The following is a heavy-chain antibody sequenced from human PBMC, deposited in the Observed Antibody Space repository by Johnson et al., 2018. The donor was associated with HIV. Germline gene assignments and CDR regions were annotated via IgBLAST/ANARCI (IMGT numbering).Heavy chain of an antibody. CDR3: AKTRMGGILDAFDL. Sequence: QVQLVESGRGLVQSGGSLRLSCAASGFTFSSYPMHWVRQAPGKGLEWVAVISYDGSNKYYADSVKGRFTISRDNSKNTLDLQMNSLTIEDTAVFYCAKTRMGGILDAFDLWGQGTMVIVS. V-gene: IGHV3-30*04. CDR1: GFTFSSYP. J-gene: IGHJ3*01. D-gene: IGHD3-10*01. CDR2: ISYDGSNK.